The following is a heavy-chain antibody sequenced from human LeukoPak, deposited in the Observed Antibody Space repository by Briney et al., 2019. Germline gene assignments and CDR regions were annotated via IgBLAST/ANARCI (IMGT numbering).Heavy chain of an antibody. Sequence: FQGRVTMTEDTSTDTAYMELSSLRSEDTAVYYCATGPTYYSSGWFLDYWGQGTLVTVSS. J-gene: IGHJ4*02. CDR3: ATGPTYYSSGWFLDY. D-gene: IGHD6-19*01. V-gene: IGHV1-24*01.